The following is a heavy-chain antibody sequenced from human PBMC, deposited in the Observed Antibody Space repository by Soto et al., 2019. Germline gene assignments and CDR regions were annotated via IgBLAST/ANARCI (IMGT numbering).Heavy chain of an antibody. CDR1: GFTFSSYG. J-gene: IGHJ4*02. CDR3: AKDPPLG. Sequence: GGSLRLSCAASGFTFSSYGMHWVRQAPGKGLEWVAVISYDGSNKYYADSVKGRFTISRDNSKNTLYLQMNSLGAEDTAVYYCAKDPPLGWGQGTLVTVSS. V-gene: IGHV3-30*18. D-gene: IGHD7-27*01. CDR2: ISYDGSNK.